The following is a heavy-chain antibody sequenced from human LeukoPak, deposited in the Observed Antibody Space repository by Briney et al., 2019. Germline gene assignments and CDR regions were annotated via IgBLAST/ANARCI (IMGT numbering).Heavy chain of an antibody. CDR3: SGGPLGSIHVS. Sequence: PGGSLRLSCAASGFTFSDQNMDWVRQAPGKGLEWVARSRNKANSYTTEYAASVKGRFTISRDDSKNSLYLQMNSLETEDTAVYYCSGGPLGSIHVSWGQGTLVTVSS. CDR2: SRNKANSYTT. J-gene: IGHJ5*02. D-gene: IGHD3-9*01. CDR1: GFTFSDQN. V-gene: IGHV3-72*01.